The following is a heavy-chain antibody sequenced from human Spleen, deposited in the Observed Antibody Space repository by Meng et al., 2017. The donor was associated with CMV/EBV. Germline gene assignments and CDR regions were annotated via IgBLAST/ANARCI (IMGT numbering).Heavy chain of an antibody. Sequence: SETLSLTCNVSGDSISGGGYCWTWIRQHPGKGLEWIVYLFYSGLTSSNPSLKSRLNISLDTSNNQFSLKLSSVTAADTAVYYCARGLNWYFDLWGRGTLVTVSS. CDR1: GDSISGGGYC. J-gene: IGHJ2*01. D-gene: IGHD3-16*01. CDR2: LFYSGLT. CDR3: ARGLNWYFDL. V-gene: IGHV4-31*03.